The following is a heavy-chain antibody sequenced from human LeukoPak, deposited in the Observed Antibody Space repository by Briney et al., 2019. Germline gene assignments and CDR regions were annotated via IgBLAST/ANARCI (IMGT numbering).Heavy chain of an antibody. Sequence: PGGSLRLSCAASGFTFSSHNMNWVRQAPMKGLEWVSSIGTDGSYIYYADSVQSQFTLSRDNAKNSLYLQKNSLTAQDTGVYYCARKMKTGDRVGTFDIWGQGTMVTVSS. J-gene: IGHJ3*02. D-gene: IGHD1-1*01. CDR1: GFTFSSHN. V-gene: IGHV3-21*01. CDR2: IGTDGSYI. CDR3: ARKMKTGDRVGTFDI.